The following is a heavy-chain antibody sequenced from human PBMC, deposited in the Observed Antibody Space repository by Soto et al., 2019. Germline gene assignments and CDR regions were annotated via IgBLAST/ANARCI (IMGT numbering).Heavy chain of an antibody. J-gene: IGHJ6*02. CDR3: ARGRITMVRGSSQDGGMDV. Sequence: WASVKVSCKASGYTFTSYDINWVRQATGQGLEWMGWMNPNSGNTGYAQKFQGRVTMTRNTSISTAYMELSSLRSEDTAVYYCARGRITMVRGSSQDGGMDVWGQGTTVTVSS. D-gene: IGHD3-10*01. V-gene: IGHV1-8*01. CDR1: GYTFTSYD. CDR2: MNPNSGNT.